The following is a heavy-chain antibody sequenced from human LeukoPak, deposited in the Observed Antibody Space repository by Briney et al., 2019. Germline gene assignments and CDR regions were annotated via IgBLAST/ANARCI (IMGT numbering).Heavy chain of an antibody. D-gene: IGHD1-26*01. J-gene: IGHJ4*02. V-gene: IGHV6-1*01. Sequence: SQTLSLTCAISGDSVSRNSAAWNWIRQSPSRGLEWLGRTYYKSKWYSDYAVSVKSRITINPDTSKNQFSLQLKSVTPEDTAVYYCARAPIVGATHIDYWGQGTLVTVSS. CDR2: TYYKSKWYS. CDR1: GDSVSRNSAA. CDR3: ARAPIVGATHIDY.